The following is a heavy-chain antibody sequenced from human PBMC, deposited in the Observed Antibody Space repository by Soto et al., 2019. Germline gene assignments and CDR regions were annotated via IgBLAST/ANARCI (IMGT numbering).Heavy chain of an antibody. V-gene: IGHV3-13*04. Sequence: PGGSLRLSCAASGFTFSSYDMHWVRQATGKGLEWVSAIGTAGDTYYPGSVKGRFTISRENAKNSLYLQMNSLRAGDTAVYYCARASDYDILTGYPAPPYYWGQGTLVTVSS. CDR3: ARASDYDILTGYPAPPYY. CDR2: IGTAGDT. CDR1: GFTFSSYD. J-gene: IGHJ4*02. D-gene: IGHD3-9*01.